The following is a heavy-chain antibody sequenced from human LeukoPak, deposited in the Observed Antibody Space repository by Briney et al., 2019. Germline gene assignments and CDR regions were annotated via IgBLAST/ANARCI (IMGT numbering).Heavy chain of an antibody. V-gene: IGHV3-23*01. CDR2: ISGSGGST. Sequence: GGSLRLSCAASGFTFSSYAMSWVRQAPGKGLEWVSAISGSGGSTYYADSVKGRFTISRDNSKNTLYLQMNSLRAEDTAVYYCAKDLEYYDSSGYYPTIWGQGTLVTVSS. J-gene: IGHJ4*02. D-gene: IGHD3-22*01. CDR1: GFTFSSYA. CDR3: AKDLEYYDSSGYYPTI.